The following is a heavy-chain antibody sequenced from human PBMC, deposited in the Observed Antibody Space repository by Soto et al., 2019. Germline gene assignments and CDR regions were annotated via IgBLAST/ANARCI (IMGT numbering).Heavy chain of an antibody. V-gene: IGHV4-59*01. CDR3: ARQKVGAIYYFDY. J-gene: IGHJ4*02. D-gene: IGHD1-26*01. CDR2: IYYSGST. CDR1: GGSISSYY. Sequence: SETLSLTCTVPGGSISSYYWSWIRQPPGKGLEWIGYIYYSGSTNYNPSLKSRVTISVDTSKNQFSLKLSSVTAADTAVYYCARQKVGAIYYFDYWGQGTLVTVSS.